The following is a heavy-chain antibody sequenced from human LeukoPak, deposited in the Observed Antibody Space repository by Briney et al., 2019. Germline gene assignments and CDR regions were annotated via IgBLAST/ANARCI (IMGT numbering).Heavy chain of an antibody. Sequence: SESLSLTCAVYGGSFSGYYWSWIRPPPGKGLEWIGEINHSGRTNYNPSLKSRVTISLDMSRKQISLKLSSVTAADTAVYYCACFRIEVAGRYYYYAMDVWGQGTTVSVSS. V-gene: IGHV4-34*01. J-gene: IGHJ6*01. D-gene: IGHD6-13*01. CDR1: GGSFSGYY. CDR3: ACFRIEVAGRYYYYAMDV. CDR2: INHSGRT.